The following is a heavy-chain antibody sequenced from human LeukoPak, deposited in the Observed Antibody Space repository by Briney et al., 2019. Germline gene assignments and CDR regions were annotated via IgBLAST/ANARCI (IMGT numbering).Heavy chain of an antibody. CDR2: INHSGST. CDR3: ARALTNVDNARPYSSSGSLGFGY. J-gene: IGHJ4*02. D-gene: IGHD3-10*01. V-gene: IGHV4-34*01. Sequence: PSETLSLTCAVYGGSFSGYYWSWIRQPPGKGLEWIGEINHSGSTNYNPPLKSRVTISVDTSKNQFSLKLSSVTAADTTVYYCARALTNVDNARPYSSSGSLGFGYWGQGTLVTVSS. CDR1: GGSFSGYY.